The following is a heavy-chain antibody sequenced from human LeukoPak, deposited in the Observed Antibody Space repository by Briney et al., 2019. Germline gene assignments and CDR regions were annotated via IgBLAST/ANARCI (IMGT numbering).Heavy chain of an antibody. CDR1: GGSINDYY. J-gene: IGHJ4*02. CDR3: ARGSFGHFDR. D-gene: IGHD5-18*01. V-gene: IGHV4-4*07. CDR2: FYSSGGT. Sequence: PSETLSLTCSVSGGSINDYYWNWIRQPAGKGLEWIGRFYSSGGTYYNPSLKSPVSISVDKSENQFSLKLSSVTAADTAVYYCARGSFGHFDRWGQGTLVTVSS.